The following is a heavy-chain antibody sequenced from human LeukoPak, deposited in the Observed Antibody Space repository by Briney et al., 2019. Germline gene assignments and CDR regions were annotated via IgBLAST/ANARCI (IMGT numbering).Heavy chain of an antibody. CDR3: ARDVPPGYSSGWYSFPFDY. CDR1: GYTLTSYY. Sequence: ASVKVSCKASGYTLTSYYMHWVRQAPGQGLEWMGIINPSGGSTSYAQKFQGRVTMTRDTSTSTVYMELSSLRSEDTAVYYCARDVPPGYSSGWYSFPFDYWGQGTLVTVSS. V-gene: IGHV1-46*01. D-gene: IGHD6-19*01. CDR2: INPSGGST. J-gene: IGHJ4*02.